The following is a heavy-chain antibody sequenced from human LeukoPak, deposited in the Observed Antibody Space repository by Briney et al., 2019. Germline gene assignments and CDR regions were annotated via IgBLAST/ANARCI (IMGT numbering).Heavy chain of an antibody. Sequence: GGSLRLSCAASGFTFSSYAMSWVRRAPGKGLEWVSAISGSGGSTYYADSVKGRFTISRDNSKNTLYLQMNSLRAEDTAVYYCAKVWQLVPDGYFDYWGQGTLVTVSS. CDR2: ISGSGGST. CDR3: AKVWQLVPDGYFDY. CDR1: GFTFSSYA. J-gene: IGHJ4*02. V-gene: IGHV3-23*01. D-gene: IGHD6-6*01.